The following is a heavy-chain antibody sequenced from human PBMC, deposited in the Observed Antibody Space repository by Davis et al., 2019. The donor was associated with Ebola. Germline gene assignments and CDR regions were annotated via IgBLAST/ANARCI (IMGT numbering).Heavy chain of an antibody. D-gene: IGHD2-21*01. J-gene: IGHJ6*02. CDR1: GGSIISSSSY. V-gene: IGHV4-39*01. CDR3: KGDTYYYYDMDV. Sequence: GSLRLSCTVSGGSIISSSSYWGWIRQPPRKGLEWIGSIYYSGITYYNPSLKSRVTISVDTSKNQFSLKLRSVTAADTAVYFCKGDTYYYYDMDVWGQGTTVTVSS. CDR2: IYYSGIT.